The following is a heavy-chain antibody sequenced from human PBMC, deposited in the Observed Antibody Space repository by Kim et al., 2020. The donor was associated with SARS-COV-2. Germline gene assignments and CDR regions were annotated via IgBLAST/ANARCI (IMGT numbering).Heavy chain of an antibody. CDR3: ARGGDGSGNLGY. CDR1: GGSISSGGYY. CDR2: IYYSGST. Sequence: SETLSLTCTVSGGSISSGGYYWSWIRQHPGKGMEWIGYIYYSGSTYYNPSLKSRVTISVDTSKNQFSLKRSSVTAADTAVYYCARGGDGSGNLGYWGQGTLVTVSS. V-gene: IGHV4-31*03. D-gene: IGHD3-10*01. J-gene: IGHJ4*02.